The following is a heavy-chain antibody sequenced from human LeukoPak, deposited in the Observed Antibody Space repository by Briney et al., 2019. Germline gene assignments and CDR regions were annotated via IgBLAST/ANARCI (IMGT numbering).Heavy chain of an antibody. V-gene: IGHV1-2*02. CDR3: ARDSVPAVAARRGLNY. CDR1: GYTFTDYY. J-gene: IGHJ4*02. Sequence: ASVKVSCKASGYTFTDYYMHWVRQAPGQGLEWMGWINPNSGGTNYAQKFQGRVTMTRDTSISTVYMEMSRLRSDDTAVYYCARDSVPAVAARRGLNYWGQGTLVAVSS. D-gene: IGHD6-6*01. CDR2: INPNSGGT.